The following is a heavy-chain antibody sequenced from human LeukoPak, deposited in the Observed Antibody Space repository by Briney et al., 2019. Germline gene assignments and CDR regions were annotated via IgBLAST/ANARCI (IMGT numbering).Heavy chain of an antibody. J-gene: IGHJ5*02. CDR3: ARDWYCSSSICYTDRNWFDP. Sequence: GGSLRLSCAASGFTFSDYHMSWIRQAPGKGLEWVSYISTTSSYTDYADSVRGRFTISRDNANNLLYLQMNSLRPEDTAVYYCARDWYCSSSICYTDRNWFDPWGQGTLVTVSS. V-gene: IGHV3-11*05. CDR1: GFTFSDYH. CDR2: ISTTSSYT. D-gene: IGHD2-2*02.